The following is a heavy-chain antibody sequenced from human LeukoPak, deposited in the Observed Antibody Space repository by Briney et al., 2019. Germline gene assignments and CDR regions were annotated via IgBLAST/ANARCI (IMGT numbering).Heavy chain of an antibody. CDR3: ARKGNPDYYYYMDV. V-gene: IGHV1-8*01. J-gene: IGHJ6*03. CDR2: MNPNSGNT. Sequence: ASVKVSCKASGYTFTSYDINWVRQATGQRLEWMGWMNPNSGNTGYAQKFQGRVTMTRNTSISTAYMELSSLRSEDTAVYYCARKGNPDYYYYMDVWGKGTTVTVSS. CDR1: GYTFTSYD.